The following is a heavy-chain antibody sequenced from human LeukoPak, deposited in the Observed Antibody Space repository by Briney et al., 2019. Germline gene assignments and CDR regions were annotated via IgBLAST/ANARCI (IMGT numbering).Heavy chain of an antibody. CDR3: AKAKYSSGWYDGFDY. CDR2: ISSRSGAI. Sequence: GGSLRLSCAASGFTFSIYSMNWVRQAPGKGLDWVSYISSRSGAIYYADSVKGRFTISRDDAKNSLYLQMNSLRAEDTAVYYCAKAKYSSGWYDGFDYWGQGTLVTVSS. J-gene: IGHJ4*02. CDR1: GFTFSIYS. V-gene: IGHV3-48*01. D-gene: IGHD6-19*01.